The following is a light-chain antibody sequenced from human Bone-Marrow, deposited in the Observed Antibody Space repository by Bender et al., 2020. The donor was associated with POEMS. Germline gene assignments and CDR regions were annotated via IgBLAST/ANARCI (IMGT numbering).Light chain of an antibody. CDR1: SSDIGASNY. CDR2: DVN. J-gene: IGLJ1*01. Sequence: SALTQPRSVSGSPGQSVTISCTGTSSDIGASNYVSWYQQHPGKAPKLIIYDVNERPSGVPDRFSGTKSGITASLTISGLQPEDEADDHCCSYAGSFTFVFGTGTKVTVL. V-gene: IGLV2-11*01. CDR3: CSYAGSFTFV.